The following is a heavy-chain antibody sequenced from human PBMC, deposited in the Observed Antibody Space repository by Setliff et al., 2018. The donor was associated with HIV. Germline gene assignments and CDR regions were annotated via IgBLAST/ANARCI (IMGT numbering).Heavy chain of an antibody. CDR2: IGAAGYPT. Sequence: LRLSCAASGFTFRNYAMGWVRQGPGKGLEWVSTIGAAGYPTHYAESVKGRFTISKDNSQNALYLQMNSLTDEDTAVYYCAKVFAFGVDGFDIWGQGTMVTVSS. J-gene: IGHJ3*02. D-gene: IGHD3-10*01. CDR1: GFTFRNYA. CDR3: AKVFAFGVDGFDI. V-gene: IGHV3-23*01.